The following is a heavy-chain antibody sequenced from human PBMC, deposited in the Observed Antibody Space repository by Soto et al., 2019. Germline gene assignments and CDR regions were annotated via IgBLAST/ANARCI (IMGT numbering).Heavy chain of an antibody. CDR1: EITFSSYA. V-gene: IGHV3-30-3*01. Sequence: QLQLVESGGGVVQPGGSLRLSCAVSEITFSSYAMHWVRQAPGKGLEWVAVISFDGSTRFYTDSVQGRFTVSRDNSKTTLYLQMSSLRPEDSAVYYSVRASYTGGIYTGFAPWGQGTLVTVSS. J-gene: IGHJ5*02. D-gene: IGHD3-16*01. CDR3: VRASYTGGIYTGFAP. CDR2: ISFDGSTR.